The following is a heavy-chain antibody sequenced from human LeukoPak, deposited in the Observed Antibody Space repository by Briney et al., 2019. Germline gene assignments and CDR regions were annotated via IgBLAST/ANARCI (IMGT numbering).Heavy chain of an antibody. J-gene: IGHJ4*02. CDR3: ARGSGTYSLGFDY. CDR1: GFTFSSYS. V-gene: IGHV3-48*01. D-gene: IGHD1-26*01. CDR2: ISSSSSTI. Sequence: GGSLRLSCAASGFTFSSYSMNWVRQAPGKGLEWVSYISSSSSTIYYADSVKGRFTISRDNAKNSLYLQMNSLRAEDTAVYYCARGSGTYSLGFDYWGQGTLVTVSS.